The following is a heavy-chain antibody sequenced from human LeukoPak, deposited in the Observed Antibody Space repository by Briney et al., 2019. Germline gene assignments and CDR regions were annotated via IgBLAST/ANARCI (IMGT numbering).Heavy chain of an antibody. Sequence: GGSLRLSCAASGFTFISYSMNWVRQAPGKGLEWVSSISSSSSYIYYADSVKGRFTISRDNAKKSLYLQMNSLRAEDTAVYYCAKGSSWIPNYFDYWGQGTLVTVSS. D-gene: IGHD6-13*01. V-gene: IGHV3-21*04. CDR2: ISSSSSYI. CDR3: AKGSSWIPNYFDY. J-gene: IGHJ4*02. CDR1: GFTFISYS.